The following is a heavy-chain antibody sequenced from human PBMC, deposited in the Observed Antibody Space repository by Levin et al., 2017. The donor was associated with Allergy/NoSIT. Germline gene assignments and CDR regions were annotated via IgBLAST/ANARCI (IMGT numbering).Heavy chain of an antibody. D-gene: IGHD3-9*01. J-gene: IGHJ4*02. CDR1: GFTFSSYA. CDR2: ISYDGSNK. V-gene: IGHV3-30*04. CDR3: ARGDYYDILTGYYNRGDFDY. Sequence: GGSLRLSCAASGFTFSSYAMHWVRQAPGKGLEWVAVISYDGSNKYYADSVKGRFTISRDNSKNTLYLQMNSLRAEDTAVYYCARGDYYDILTGYYNRGDFDYWGQGTLVTVSS.